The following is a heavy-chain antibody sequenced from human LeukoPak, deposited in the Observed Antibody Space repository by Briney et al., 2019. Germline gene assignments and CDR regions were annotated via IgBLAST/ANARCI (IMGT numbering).Heavy chain of an antibody. CDR3: AKDRETTASGTFDY. J-gene: IGHJ4*02. CDR1: GFTFNNYG. CDR2: ISDDGRNK. Sequence: GRSLRLSCAASGFTFNNYGMHYVRQAPGKGLEWVAVISDDGRNKNYADSVKGRFTISRDNSNNSQYLQMNSLRAEDTGVYYCAKDRETTASGTFDYWGQGTLVTVSS. D-gene: IGHD6-13*01. V-gene: IGHV3-30*18.